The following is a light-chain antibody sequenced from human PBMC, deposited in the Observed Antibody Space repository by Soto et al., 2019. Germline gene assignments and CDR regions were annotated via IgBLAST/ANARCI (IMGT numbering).Light chain of an antibody. CDR3: QQYYNWPMYT. J-gene: IGKJ2*01. V-gene: IGKV3-15*01. CDR1: QSVRSS. Sequence: EIVMTQSPATLSVSPGERATLSCRASQSVRSSLAWYQQRPGQAPWLLIYGASTRASGIPARFSGSGSGTEFTLTISSLQSEDFAVYYCQQYYNWPMYTFGLGTKLEI. CDR2: GAS.